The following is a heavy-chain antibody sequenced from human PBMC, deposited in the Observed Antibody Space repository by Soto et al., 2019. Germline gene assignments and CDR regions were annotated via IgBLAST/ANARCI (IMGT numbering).Heavy chain of an antibody. CDR3: AHDSSDWYGFDY. J-gene: IGHJ4*02. D-gene: IGHD6-19*01. V-gene: IGHV2-5*02. CDR1: GFSLSTRRVG. Sequence: QITLKESGPPLVKPTQTLTLTCTFSGFSLSTRRVGVGWIRQPPGKALEWLALIYWDDNKHYSPSLKTRLTIAKDTSKNQVVLTMTNMDPMDTATYVCAHDSSDWYGFDYWGQGTLVTVSS. CDR2: IYWDDNK.